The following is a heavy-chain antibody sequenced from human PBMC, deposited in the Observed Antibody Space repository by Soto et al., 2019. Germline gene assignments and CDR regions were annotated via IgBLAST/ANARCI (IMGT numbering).Heavy chain of an antibody. CDR2: INPSGGRT. Sequence: QVQLVQSGAEVKKPGASVKVSCKASGNIFTSQYMHWVRQAPGQGLEWMAMINPSGGRTSYAQMFLGRVTMTRDTSTSTVHMELSSLRSEDTAVYYCFRDVGDWGQGTLVTVSS. CDR1: GNIFTSQY. D-gene: IGHD3-3*01. J-gene: IGHJ4*02. V-gene: IGHV1-46*03. CDR3: FRDVGD.